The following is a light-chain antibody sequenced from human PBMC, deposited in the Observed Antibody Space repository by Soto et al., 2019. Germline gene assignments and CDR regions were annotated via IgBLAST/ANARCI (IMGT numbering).Light chain of an antibody. Sequence: ETVMTQSPGSLSVSPGERATLSCRASQSIGSNLAWYQHKPGQAPRLLISGASTRATGIPGRFSGSGSGTEFTLTISRLQSEDVAVYYCQHYNNWSSFGQGTRVEMK. J-gene: IGKJ5*01. CDR1: QSIGSN. CDR2: GAS. V-gene: IGKV3-15*01. CDR3: QHYNNWSS.